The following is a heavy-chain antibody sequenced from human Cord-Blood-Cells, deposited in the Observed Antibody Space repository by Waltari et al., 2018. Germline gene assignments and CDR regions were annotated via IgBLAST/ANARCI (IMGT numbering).Heavy chain of an antibody. CDR3: ARGLHGITARPEGYYFDY. V-gene: IGHV4-34*01. J-gene: IGHJ4*02. D-gene: IGHD6-6*01. CDR2: INHSGST. Sequence: QVQLQQWGAGLLKPSETLSLTCAVYGGSFSGYYWSWIRQPPGKGLDWIGEINHSGSTNYNPSLKRRVTIAVDTSKNQFSLKLSSVTAADTAVYYCARGLHGITARPEGYYFDYWGQGTLVTVSS. CDR1: GGSFSGYY.